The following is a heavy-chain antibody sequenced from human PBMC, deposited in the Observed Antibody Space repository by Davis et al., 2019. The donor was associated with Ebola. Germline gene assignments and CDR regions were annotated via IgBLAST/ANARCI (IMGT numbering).Heavy chain of an antibody. CDR1: GFSFSNSD. Sequence: GESLKISCEGTGFSFSNSDMNWVRQAPGKGLEWVSNINYNGDKTYYADSVMGRFTISRDNSKNTMLLEMNSLRVEDTAVYYCVKEQYSYGPFDVWGQGTLVTVSS. D-gene: IGHD3-16*01. CDR2: INYNGDKT. V-gene: IGHV3-23*01. J-gene: IGHJ4*02. CDR3: VKEQYSYGPFDV.